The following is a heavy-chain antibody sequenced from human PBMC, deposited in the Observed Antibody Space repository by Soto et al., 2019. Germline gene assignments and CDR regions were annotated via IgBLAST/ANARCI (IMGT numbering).Heavy chain of an antibody. J-gene: IGHJ4*02. D-gene: IGHD2-15*01. CDR1: GGSISSYY. V-gene: IGHV4-59*01. Sequence: QVQLQESGPGLVKPSETLSLTCTVSGGSISSYYWSWIRQPPGKGLEWIGYIYYSGSTNYNPSLKSRVTISVDTSKNQFSLKLSSVTAADTAVYYCARGCSGGSCSFDYWGQGTLVTVSS. CDR3: ARGCSGGSCSFDY. CDR2: IYYSGST.